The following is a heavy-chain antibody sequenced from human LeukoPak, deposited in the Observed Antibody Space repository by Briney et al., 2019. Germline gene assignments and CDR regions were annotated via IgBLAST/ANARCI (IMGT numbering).Heavy chain of an antibody. J-gene: IGHJ1*01. CDR3: ARVPVLGSRENFQR. D-gene: IGHD3-16*01. CDR2: IYSGGSR. Sequence: PGGPLRLSCVASGFAVGSNYMTWVRQAPGKGLEGVSIIYSGGSRYYADSVKGRFSISRDISQNTLFLEMNSLRVEDTAVYYCARVPVLGSRENFQRWGQGTLVTVSS. CDR1: GFAVGSNY. V-gene: IGHV3-66*01.